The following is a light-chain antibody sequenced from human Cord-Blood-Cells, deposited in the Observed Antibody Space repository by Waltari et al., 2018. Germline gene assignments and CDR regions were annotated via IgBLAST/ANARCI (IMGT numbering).Light chain of an antibody. J-gene: IGLJ2*01. CDR1: KLGDKY. CDR3: QAWDSSPAV. Sequence: SYELTQPPSVSVSPGQTASITCSGDKLGDKYACWYQQKPGQSPVLVIYQDSKRPSGIPERFAGSNSGNTATLTISGTQAMDEADYYCQAWDSSPAVCGGGTKLTVL. V-gene: IGLV3-1*01. CDR2: QDS.